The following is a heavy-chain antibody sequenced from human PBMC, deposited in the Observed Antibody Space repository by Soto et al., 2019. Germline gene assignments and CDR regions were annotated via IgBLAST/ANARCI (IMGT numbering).Heavy chain of an antibody. CDR1: GFTFSSYG. D-gene: IGHD3-22*01. CDR2: ISYDGSNK. J-gene: IGHJ4*02. Sequence: GGSLRLSCAASGFTFSSYGMHWVRQAPGKGLEWVAVISYDGSNKYYADSVKGRFTISRDNSKNTLYLQMNSLRAEDTAVYYCAKGDYYYDSSGFDYWGQGTLVTVSS. V-gene: IGHV3-30*18. CDR3: AKGDYYYDSSGFDY.